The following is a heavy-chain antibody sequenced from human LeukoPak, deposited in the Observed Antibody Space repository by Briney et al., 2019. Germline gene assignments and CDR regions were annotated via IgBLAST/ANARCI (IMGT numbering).Heavy chain of an antibody. J-gene: IGHJ6*02. V-gene: IGHV3-23*01. Sequence: GGSLRLSCAASGFTFSSYAMSWVRQAPGKGLEWVSAISGSGGSTYYADSVKGRFTISRDNAKNSLYLQMNSLRAEDTAVYYCARDAGDIVVVVAAPYYYYYGMDVWGQGTTVTVSS. D-gene: IGHD2-15*01. CDR1: GFTFSSYA. CDR3: ARDAGDIVVVVAAPYYYYYGMDV. CDR2: ISGSGGST.